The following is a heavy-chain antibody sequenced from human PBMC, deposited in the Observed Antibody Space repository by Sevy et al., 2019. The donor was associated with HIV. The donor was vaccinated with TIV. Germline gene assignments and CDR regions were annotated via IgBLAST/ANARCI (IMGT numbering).Heavy chain of an antibody. CDR1: GFTFSSYW. V-gene: IGHV3-74*01. D-gene: IGHD3-16*01. J-gene: IGHJ4*02. CDR2: ISSEGSST. Sequence: GGSLRLSCAASGFTFSSYWMHWVRQAPGKGLVWVSRISSEGSSTNYADSVKGRFTVSRDNAKNTLYVQMNSLRAEDTAVYYCARHRGGVVDYWGQGTLVTVSS. CDR3: ARHRGGVVDY.